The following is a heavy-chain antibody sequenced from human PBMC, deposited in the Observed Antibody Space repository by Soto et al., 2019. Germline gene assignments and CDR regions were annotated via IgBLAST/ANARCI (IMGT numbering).Heavy chain of an antibody. V-gene: IGHV3-30*03. J-gene: IGHJ4*02. Sequence: PGGSLRLPCTASGFDFSNSGIQWVRQTPGKGLEWVALISFDGDKYYVDSVKGRFTISRDNPTNTVYLQMNRLRPEDTGVYYCARDYARGWCQFWGQGTLVTVSS. CDR1: GFDFSNSG. D-gene: IGHD2-8*02. CDR2: ISFDGDK. CDR3: ARDYARGWCQF.